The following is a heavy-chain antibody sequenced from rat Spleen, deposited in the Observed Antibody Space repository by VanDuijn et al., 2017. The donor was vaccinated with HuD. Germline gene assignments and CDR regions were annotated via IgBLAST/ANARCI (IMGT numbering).Heavy chain of an antibody. CDR3: ARHGELGYWYFDF. J-gene: IGHJ1*01. CDR2: ISYGDSSGHSST. CDR1: GFNFSDYG. V-gene: IGHV5-29*01. Sequence: EVQLVESGGGLVQPGRSLKLSCAASGFNFSDYGMAWVRQAPTKGLEWVATISYGDSSGHSSTYYRDSVKGRFTISRDNAQSTLSLQMDSLRSDDTATYYCARHGELGYWYFDFWGPGTMVTVSS. D-gene: IGHD5-1*01.